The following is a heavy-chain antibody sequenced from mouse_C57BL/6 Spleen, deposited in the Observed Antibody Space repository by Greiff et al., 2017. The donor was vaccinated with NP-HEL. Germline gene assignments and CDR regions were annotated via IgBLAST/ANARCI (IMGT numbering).Heavy chain of an antibody. CDR1: GYTFTSYW. CDR3: ARSDYYGSSSYWYFDV. V-gene: IGHV1-69*01. CDR2: IDPSDSYT. D-gene: IGHD1-1*01. J-gene: IGHJ1*03. Sequence: QVQLKESGAELVMPGASVKLSCKASGYTFTSYWMHWVKQRPGQGLEWIGEIDPSDSYTNYNQKFKGKSTLTVDKSSSTAYMQLSSLTSEDSAVYYCARSDYYGSSSYWYFDVWGTGTTVTVSS.